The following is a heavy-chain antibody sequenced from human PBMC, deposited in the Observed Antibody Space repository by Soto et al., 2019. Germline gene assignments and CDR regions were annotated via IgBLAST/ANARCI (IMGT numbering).Heavy chain of an antibody. CDR3: SLSAPVDY. CDR2: IDSDGSRT. CDR1: GFTFSSYW. D-gene: IGHD1-1*01. Sequence: LRLSCAASGFTFSSYWMHWVRQVPGKGMEWVSEIDSDGSRTDYADSVKGRTTISRDNAKNSLYLQMNSLRAEDTAVYCTSLSAPVDYWGQGTLVTVSS. V-gene: IGHV3-74*01. J-gene: IGHJ4*02.